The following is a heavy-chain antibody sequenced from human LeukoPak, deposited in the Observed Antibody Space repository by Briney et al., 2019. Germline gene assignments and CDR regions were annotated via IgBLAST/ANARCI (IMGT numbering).Heavy chain of an antibody. CDR2: INPANGYT. J-gene: IGHJ4*02. D-gene: IGHD5-24*01. V-gene: IGHV1-3*03. CDR3: AIRDGHTDH. CDR1: GYTFTNYA. Sequence: ASVKVSCKASGYTFTNYAMHWVRQAPGQTIEWLGWINPANGYTKYSQQFQDRVTVSSDTSASTAYMELSSLRSEDKAVYYCAIRDGHTDHWGQGTLVTVSS.